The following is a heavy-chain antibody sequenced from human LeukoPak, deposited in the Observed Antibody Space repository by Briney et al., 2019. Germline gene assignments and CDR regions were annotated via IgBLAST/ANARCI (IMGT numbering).Heavy chain of an antibody. CDR2: ISSGGSTI. J-gene: IGHJ3*02. D-gene: IGHD3-16*01. V-gene: IGHV3-48*03. CDR3: ARDLYTGASDI. CDR1: GFTFSSYE. Sequence: GGSLRLSCAASGFTFSSYEMNWVRQAPGKGLEWVSYISSGGSTIYYADSVKGRFTISRDNAKNSLYLQMNSLRAEDTAVYYCARDLYTGASDIWGQGTMVTVSS.